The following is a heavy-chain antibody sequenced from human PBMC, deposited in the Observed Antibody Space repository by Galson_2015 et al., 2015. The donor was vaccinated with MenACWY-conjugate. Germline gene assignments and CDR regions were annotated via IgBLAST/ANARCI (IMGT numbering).Heavy chain of an antibody. Sequence: SLRLSCAASGFAFSTYWMTWVRQAPGKGLEWVANIKKDSSEIHYVDSVKGRFTISRDNAKNSLYLQMNSLRAEDTAVYYCARENTYNYAYAVDSWGQGTLVAVSS. CDR3: ARENTYNYAYAVDS. J-gene: IGHJ4*02. CDR2: IKKDSSEI. CDR1: GFAFSTYW. V-gene: IGHV3-7*03. D-gene: IGHD5-18*01.